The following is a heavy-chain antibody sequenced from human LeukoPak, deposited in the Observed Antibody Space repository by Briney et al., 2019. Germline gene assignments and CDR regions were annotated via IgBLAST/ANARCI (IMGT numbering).Heavy chain of an antibody. CDR2: IISDGSNT. CDR1: GFTFTSYW. CDR3: ARDAYSSSWYSVVYYYGMDV. J-gene: IGHJ6*02. V-gene: IGHV3-74*01. D-gene: IGHD6-13*01. Sequence: PGGSLRLSCAAAGFTFTSYWMHWVRQAPGKGLVWLSLIISDGSNTTYADSVAGRSTISRDKATNWLYMQMTSLRAKGTAVYDCARDAYSSSWYSVVYYYGMDVWGQGATVTVSS.